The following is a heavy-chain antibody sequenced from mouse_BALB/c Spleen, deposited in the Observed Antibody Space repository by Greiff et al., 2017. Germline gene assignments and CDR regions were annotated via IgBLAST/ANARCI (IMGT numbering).Heavy chain of an antibody. V-gene: IGHV5-6-5*01. Sequence: EVQLVESGGGLVKPGGSLKLSCAASGFTFSSYAMSWVRQTPEKRLEWVASISSGGSTYYPDSVKGRFTITRDNARNILYLQMSSLRSEDTAMYYCARAGPAWFAYWGQGTLVTVSA. CDR2: ISSGGST. J-gene: IGHJ3*01. CDR3: ARAGPAWFAY. CDR1: GFTFSSYA.